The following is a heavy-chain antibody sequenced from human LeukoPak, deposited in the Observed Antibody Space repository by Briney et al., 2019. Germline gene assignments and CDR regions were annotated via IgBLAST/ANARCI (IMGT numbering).Heavy chain of an antibody. Sequence: GGSLRLSCAASGFTFSSYGMSWVRQAPGKGREWVSGISGSGGSTYYADSVKGRFTISRDNAKNTLYVQMNSLRAEETAVYYCAKWGYSGYDLRWNYYYYYMDVWGKGITVTISS. CDR2: ISGSGGST. D-gene: IGHD5-12*01. CDR1: GFTFSSYG. V-gene: IGHV3-23*01. J-gene: IGHJ6*03. CDR3: AKWGYSGYDLRWNYYYYYMDV.